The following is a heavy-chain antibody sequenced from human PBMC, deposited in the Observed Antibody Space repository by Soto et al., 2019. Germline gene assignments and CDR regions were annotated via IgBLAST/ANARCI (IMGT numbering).Heavy chain of an antibody. D-gene: IGHD5-12*01. CDR2: IIPSLGTT. Sequence: QVHLVQSGAEVKKPGSSVNVSCRASGGTFSNYAITWVRHAPGQGLERVGRIIPSLGTTHVAQKFQGRVTITADESTTTAYMELSGLRSDDTAVYYCAKDGGADGYFGNWLDPWGQGTLVTVSS. J-gene: IGHJ5*02. V-gene: IGHV1-69*15. CDR3: AKDGGADGYFGNWLDP. CDR1: GGTFSNYA.